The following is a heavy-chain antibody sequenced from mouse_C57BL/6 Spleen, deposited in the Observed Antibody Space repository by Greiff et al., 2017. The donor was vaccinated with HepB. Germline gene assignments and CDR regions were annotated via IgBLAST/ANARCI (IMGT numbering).Heavy chain of an antibody. CDR1: GYSFTGYY. CDR3: ARIYYGYLYYFDY. J-gene: IGHJ2*01. CDR2: INPSTGGT. D-gene: IGHD2-2*01. Sequence: EVQLQQSGPELVKPGASVKISCKASGYSFTGYYMNWVKQSPEKSLEWIGEINPSTGGTTYNQKFKDKATLTVDKSSSTAYMQLKSLTSEDSAVYYCARIYYGYLYYFDYWGQGTTLTVSS. V-gene: IGHV1-42*01.